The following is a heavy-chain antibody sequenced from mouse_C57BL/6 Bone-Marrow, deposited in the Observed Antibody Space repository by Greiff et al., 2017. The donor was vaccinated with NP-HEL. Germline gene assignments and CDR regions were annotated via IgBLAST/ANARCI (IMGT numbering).Heavy chain of an antibody. D-gene: IGHD1-1*01. CDR3: ARDWGPGSSYDYAMDY. CDR2: TFYSGIT. Sequence: EVKLMESGPSLVRPSQTLSLTCTVTGFSINSDCYWIWIRQFPGNKLEYIGYTFYSGITYYNPSLESRTYITRDTSKNQFSLKLSSVTTEDTATYYCARDWGPGSSYDYAMDYWGQGTSVTVSS. CDR1: GFSINSDCY. J-gene: IGHJ4*01. V-gene: IGHV3-3*01.